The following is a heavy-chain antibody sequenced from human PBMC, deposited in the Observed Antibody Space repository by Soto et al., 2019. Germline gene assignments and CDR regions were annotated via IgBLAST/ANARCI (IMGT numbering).Heavy chain of an antibody. D-gene: IGHD4-17*01. J-gene: IGHJ4*02. V-gene: IGHV3-33*01. CDR1: GFTFSSYG. CDR3: ARESDGDYDVLERIDY. Sequence: PGGSLRISCAASGFTFSSYGMHWVRQAQGKGLEWVAVIWYDGSNKYYADSVKGRFTISRDNSKNTLYLQMNSLRAEDTAVYYCARESDGDYDVLERIDYWGQGTLVTVSS. CDR2: IWYDGSNK.